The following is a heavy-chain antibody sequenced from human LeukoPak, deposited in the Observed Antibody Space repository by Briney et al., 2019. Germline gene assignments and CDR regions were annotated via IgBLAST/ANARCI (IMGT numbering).Heavy chain of an antibody. CDR3: ARGGEYSYGYFDY. CDR1: GYTFSNHY. CDR2: ISAYNGNT. J-gene: IGHJ4*02. D-gene: IGHD5-18*01. Sequence: ASVKVSCKASGYTFSNHYMHWVRQAPGQGLEWMGWISAYNGNTNYAQKLQGRVTMTTDTSTSTAYMELRSLRSDDTAMYYCARGGEYSYGYFDYWGQGTLVTVSS. V-gene: IGHV1-18*04.